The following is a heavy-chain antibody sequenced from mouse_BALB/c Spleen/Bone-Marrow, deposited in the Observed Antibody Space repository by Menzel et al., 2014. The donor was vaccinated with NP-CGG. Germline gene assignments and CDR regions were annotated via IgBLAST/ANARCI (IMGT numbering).Heavy chain of an antibody. CDR2: ISSGAGRT. Sequence: EVKLVESGGGLVKPGGSLKLSCAASGFAFSSYDMSWVRQTPEKRLEWVAYISSGAGRTYYPDTVKGRFTISRDNAKNTGSLKKSSRTCRTNAIITCATHGRGNYHYARNYGDQGTSFT. J-gene: IGHJ4*01. D-gene: IGHD2-1*01. CDR1: GFAFSSYD. V-gene: IGHV5-12-1*01. CDR3: ATHGRGNYHYARNY.